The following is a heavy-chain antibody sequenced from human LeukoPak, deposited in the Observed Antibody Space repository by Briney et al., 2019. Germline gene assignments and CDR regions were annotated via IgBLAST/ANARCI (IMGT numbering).Heavy chain of an antibody. D-gene: IGHD3-10*01. CDR3: VKDLGWFGELLSLDY. CDR2: ISSNGGST. J-gene: IGHJ4*02. CDR1: GFTFSSYA. V-gene: IGHV3-64D*06. Sequence: PGGSLRLSCSASGFTFSSYAMQWVRQAPGKGVEYVSAISSNGGSTYYADSVKGRFTISRDNSKNTLYLQMSSLRAEDTAVYYCVKDLGWFGELLSLDYWGQGTLVTVSS.